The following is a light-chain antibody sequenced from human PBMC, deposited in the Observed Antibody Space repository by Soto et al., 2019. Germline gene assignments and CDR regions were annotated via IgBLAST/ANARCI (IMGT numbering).Light chain of an antibody. J-gene: IGKJ4*01. CDR3: QQYGSSPFT. CDR2: GAS. CDR1: QSVSSSY. V-gene: IGKV3-20*01. Sequence: EIVLTQSPGTPSLSPGERATLSCRASQSVSSSYLAWYQQKPGQAPRLLIYGASSRATGIPDRFSGSGSGTDFTLTISRLEPEDFAVYYCQQYGSSPFTFGGGTKWIS.